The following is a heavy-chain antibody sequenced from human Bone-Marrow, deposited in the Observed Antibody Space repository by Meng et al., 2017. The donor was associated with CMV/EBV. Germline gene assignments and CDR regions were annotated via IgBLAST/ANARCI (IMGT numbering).Heavy chain of an antibody. CDR3: AKRYGPSTLRSGYGMDV. V-gene: IGHV3-33*06. J-gene: IGHJ6*02. CDR1: GFTFSSYG. Sequence: GESLKISCAASGFTFSSYGMHWVRQAPGKGLEWVAVIWYDGSNKYYADSVKGRFTISRDNSKNTLYLQMNSLRAEDTAVYYCAKRYGPSTLRSGYGMDVWGQGTTVTVSS. CDR2: IWYDGSNK. D-gene: IGHD3-16*01.